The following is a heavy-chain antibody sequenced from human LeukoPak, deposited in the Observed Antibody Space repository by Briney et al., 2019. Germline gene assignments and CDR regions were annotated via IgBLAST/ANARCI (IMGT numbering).Heavy chain of an antibody. CDR1: GGTFSSYA. D-gene: IGHD1-1*01. CDR3: ARAQYNWNDADLALRDNWFDP. CDR2: IIPILGIA. Sequence: SVKVSCKASGGTFSSYAISRGRQAPGQGLEWMGRIIPILGIANYAQKFQGRVTITADKSTSTAYMELSSLRSEDTAVYYCARAQYNWNDADLALRDNWFDPWGQGTLVTVSS. J-gene: IGHJ5*02. V-gene: IGHV1-69*04.